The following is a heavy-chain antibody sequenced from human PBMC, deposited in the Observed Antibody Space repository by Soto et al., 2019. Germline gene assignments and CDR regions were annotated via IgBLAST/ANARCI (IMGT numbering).Heavy chain of an antibody. CDR2: IIPIFGTA. CDR1: GGTFSSYA. CDR3: ARDVVDTAMAPMGFYYYYYGMDV. J-gene: IGHJ6*02. V-gene: IGHV1-69*13. D-gene: IGHD5-18*01. Sequence: SVKVSCKASGGTFSSYAISWVRQAPGQGLEWMGGIIPIFGTANYAQKFQGRVTITADESTSTAYMELSSLRSEDTAVYYCARDVVDTAMAPMGFYYYYYGMDVWGQGTTVTVSS.